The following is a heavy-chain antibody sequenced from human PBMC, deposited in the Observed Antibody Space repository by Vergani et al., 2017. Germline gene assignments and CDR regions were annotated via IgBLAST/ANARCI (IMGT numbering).Heavy chain of an antibody. V-gene: IGHV4-39*02. CDR2: IYYSGST. CDR3: AREVRDIAAAGRGWFDP. J-gene: IGHJ5*02. Sequence: QLQLQESGPGLVKPSETLSLTCTVSGGSISSSSYYWGWIRQPPGKGLEWIGRIYYSGSTYYNPSLKIRVTISVDPSKNQFALKLSSVTAADTAVYYCAREVRDIAAAGRGWFDPWGQGTLVTVSS. D-gene: IGHD6-13*01. CDR1: GGSISSSSYY.